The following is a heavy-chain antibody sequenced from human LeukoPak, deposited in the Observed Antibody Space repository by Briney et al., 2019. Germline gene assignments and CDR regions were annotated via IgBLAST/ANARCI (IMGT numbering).Heavy chain of an antibody. CDR1: GGTFSSYA. CDR2: VIPIFGTA. Sequence: SVKVSCKASGGTFSSYAISWVRQAPGQGLEWMGGVIPIFGTANYAQKFQGRVTITADESTSTAYMELSSLRSEDTAVYYCARGKLERGYYYGMDVWGQGTTVTVSS. CDR3: ARGKLERGYYYGMDV. V-gene: IGHV1-69*01. J-gene: IGHJ6*02. D-gene: IGHD1-1*01.